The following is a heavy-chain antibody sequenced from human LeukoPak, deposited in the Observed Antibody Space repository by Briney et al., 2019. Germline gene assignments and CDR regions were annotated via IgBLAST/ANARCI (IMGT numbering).Heavy chain of an antibody. CDR3: ARVQDVQLVDY. CDR1: GGSFSGYY. CDR2: INHSGST. J-gene: IGHJ4*02. D-gene: IGHD1-1*01. V-gene: IGHV4-34*01. Sequence: SETLSLTCAVYGGSFSGYYWSWIRQPPGKGLEWIGEINHSGSTNYNPSLKSRVTISVDTSKNQFSLKLSSVTAADTAVYYCARVQDVQLVDYWGQGTLVTVSS.